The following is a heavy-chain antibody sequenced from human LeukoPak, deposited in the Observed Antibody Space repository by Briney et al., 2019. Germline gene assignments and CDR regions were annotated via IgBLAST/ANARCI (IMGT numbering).Heavy chain of an antibody. D-gene: IGHD2-2*01. CDR1: GFTFSSYS. CDR3: ATVPADYYYYGLDV. J-gene: IGHJ6*02. V-gene: IGHV3-21*01. Sequence: GGSLRLSCAASGFTFSSYSMNWVRQAPGKGLEWVPSISSSSTSIYYADSVKGRFTISRDNTMNSLYLQMNSLRAEDTAVYYCATVPADYYYYGLDVWGQGTTVTVSS. CDR2: ISSSSTSI.